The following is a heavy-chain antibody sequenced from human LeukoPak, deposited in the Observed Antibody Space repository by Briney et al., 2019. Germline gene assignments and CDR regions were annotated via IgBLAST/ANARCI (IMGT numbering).Heavy chain of an antibody. V-gene: IGHV4-34*01. Sequence: SETLSLTCAVYGGSFSGYYWSWIRQPPGTGLEWIGEINHSGSTNYNPSLKSRVTISVDTSKNQFSLKLSSVTAADTAVYYCAREPSYCSSTSCLNWFDPWGQGTLVTVSS. CDR2: INHSGST. J-gene: IGHJ5*02. CDR3: AREPSYCSSTSCLNWFDP. CDR1: GGSFSGYY. D-gene: IGHD2-2*01.